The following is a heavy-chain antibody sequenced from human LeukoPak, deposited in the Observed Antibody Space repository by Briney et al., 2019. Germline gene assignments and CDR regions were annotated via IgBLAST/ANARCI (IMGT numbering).Heavy chain of an antibody. CDR3: ARAGRYFDWLLLGYAFDI. CDR1: GFTFSSYS. CDR2: ISSSSSTI. J-gene: IGHJ3*02. V-gene: IGHV3-48*01. D-gene: IGHD3-9*01. Sequence: GGSLRLSCAASGFTFSSYSMNWVRQAPGKGLEWVSYISSSSSTIYYADSVKGRFTISRDNAKNSLYLQMNSLRAEDTAVYYCARAGRYFDWLLLGYAFDIWGQGTMVTVSS.